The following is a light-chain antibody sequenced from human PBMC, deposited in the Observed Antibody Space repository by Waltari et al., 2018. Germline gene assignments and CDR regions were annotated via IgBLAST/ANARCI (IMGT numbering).Light chain of an antibody. CDR1: AGDVGNYNL. Sequence: QSALTQPASVSGSPGQSIPIPCTGTAGDVGNYNLVSWYQHHPGKVPKLLIYEVTKRPSGISNRFSGSTSGDTASLTISGLQTEDEADYYCFSYAGSDNYVFGTGTKVTVL. CDR2: EVT. V-gene: IGLV2-23*02. CDR3: FSYAGSDNYV. J-gene: IGLJ1*01.